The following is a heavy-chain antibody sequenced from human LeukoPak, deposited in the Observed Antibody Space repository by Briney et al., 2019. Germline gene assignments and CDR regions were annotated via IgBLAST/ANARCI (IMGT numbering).Heavy chain of an antibody. CDR2: IWYDGSKN. D-gene: IGHD2-2*01. Sequence: PGRSLRLSCAASGFTLSSDGMHWVREAAGKGLEWVALIWYDGSKNYYGESVKGRFTISRDNVQNTLHLQMNSLRAEDTAVYYCARVATSSLDYWGQGTLVTVSS. J-gene: IGHJ4*02. CDR3: ARVATSSLDY. CDR1: GFTLSSDG. V-gene: IGHV3-33*01.